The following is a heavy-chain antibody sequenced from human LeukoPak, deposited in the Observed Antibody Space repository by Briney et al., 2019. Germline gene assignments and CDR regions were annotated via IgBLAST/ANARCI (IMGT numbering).Heavy chain of an antibody. CDR1: GYTFTSYA. CDR2: ISAYNGNT. Sequence: ASVKVPCKASGYTFTSYAISWVRQAPGQGLEWMGWISAYNGNTNYAQKLQGRVTMTTDTSTSTAYMELRSLRSDDTAVYYCARDHEGYCSSTTCYASDYWGQGTLVTVTS. CDR3: ARDHEGYCSSTTCYASDY. V-gene: IGHV1-18*01. D-gene: IGHD2-2*01. J-gene: IGHJ4*02.